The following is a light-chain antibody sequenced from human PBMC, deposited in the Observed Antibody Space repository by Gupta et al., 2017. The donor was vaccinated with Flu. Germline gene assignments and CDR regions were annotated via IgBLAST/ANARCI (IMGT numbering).Light chain of an antibody. J-gene: IGLJ1*01. V-gene: IGLV2-11*02. CDR2: DVT. CDR1: TSDIGTYHY. CDR3: YSYEATYY. Sequence: QSALTQPRLVFGCPGQSVAISCHGSTSDIGTYHYVSWYQQHPGKAPKRMMYDVTKRPSGVPYRLSSSKYGKKEYLTISGLQADESSYYYCYSYEATYYFG.